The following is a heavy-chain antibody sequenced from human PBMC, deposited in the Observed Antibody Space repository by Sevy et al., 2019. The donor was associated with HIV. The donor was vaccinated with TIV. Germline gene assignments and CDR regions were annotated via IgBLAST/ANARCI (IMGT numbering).Heavy chain of an antibody. CDR2: INTNTGNP. Sequence: ASVKVSCQASGYTFTSYGMNWVRQAPGQGLEWMGWINTNTGNPTYPQGFTGRFVYSLDTSVSTAYLQISSLKAEDTAVYYCARTSRGIVVIPAAQHYYGMDVWGQGTTVTVSS. CDR1: GYTFTSYG. J-gene: IGHJ6*02. V-gene: IGHV7-4-1*02. D-gene: IGHD2-2*01. CDR3: ARTSRGIVVIPAAQHYYGMDV.